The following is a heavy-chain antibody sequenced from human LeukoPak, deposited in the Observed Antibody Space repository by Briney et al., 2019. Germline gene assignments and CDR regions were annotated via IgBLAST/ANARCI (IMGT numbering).Heavy chain of an antibody. D-gene: IGHD6-19*01. CDR1: GFPFSGSW. V-gene: IGHV3-7*01. CDR3: ARDAGQWLAQYYFDY. Sequence: GGSLRLSCAASGFPFSGSWMDWVRQAPGKRMEWAANIKQDGSEKHYADSVKGRFTISRDNAKNSLFLQMSGLRAEDTAVYYCARDAGQWLAQYYFDYWGQGTLVTVSS. CDR2: IKQDGSEK. J-gene: IGHJ4*02.